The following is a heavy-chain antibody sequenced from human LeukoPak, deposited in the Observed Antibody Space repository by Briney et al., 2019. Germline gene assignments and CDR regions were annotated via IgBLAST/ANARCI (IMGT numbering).Heavy chain of an antibody. D-gene: IGHD2-15*01. V-gene: IGHV3-11*04. CDR1: GFTFSDYC. CDR3: ARVDADCSGGSCTDYFDY. CDR2: ISSSGSTI. J-gene: IGHJ4*02. Sequence: GGSLRLACAASGFTFSDYCMSWIRQAPGKGLEWVSYISSSGSTIYYADSVKGRFTISRDNAKNSLYLQMNSLRAEDTAVYYCARVDADCSGGSCTDYFDYWGQGTLVTVSS.